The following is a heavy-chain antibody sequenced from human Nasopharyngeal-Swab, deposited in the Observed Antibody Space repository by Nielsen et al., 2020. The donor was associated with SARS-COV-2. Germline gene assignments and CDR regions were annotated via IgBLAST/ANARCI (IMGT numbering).Heavy chain of an antibody. D-gene: IGHD3-9*01. Sequence: WIRQPPGKGLEWVPSISSSSSYIYYADSVKGRFTISRDNAKNSLYLQMNSLRAEDTAVYYCARDTVLYYDILTGYALDYWGQGTLVTVSS. V-gene: IGHV3-21*01. CDR2: ISSSSSYI. CDR3: ARDTVLYYDILTGYALDY. J-gene: IGHJ4*02.